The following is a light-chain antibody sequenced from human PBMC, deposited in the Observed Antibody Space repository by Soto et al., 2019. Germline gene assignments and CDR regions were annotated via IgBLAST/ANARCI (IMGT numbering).Light chain of an antibody. Sequence: DIQMTQSPSTLSASVGDRVTITCRASQSISDWVAWYQQKPGKAPKLLIHDASSLESGVPSRFIGSGSGTEFTLTISSLQPDDFATYYCQQYSTYWTFGQGTKVDIK. V-gene: IGKV1-5*01. CDR1: QSISDW. CDR3: QQYSTYWT. CDR2: DAS. J-gene: IGKJ1*01.